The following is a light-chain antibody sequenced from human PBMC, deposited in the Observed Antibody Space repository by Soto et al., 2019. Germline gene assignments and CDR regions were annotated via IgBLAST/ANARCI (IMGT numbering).Light chain of an antibody. Sequence: EVVLTQSPATLSSSPGERATLSCRVSQSVSTDIAWYQQTPGQAPRLLIYDASSRVTGIPARFTGSGSGTVFTLTITSLEPDDVALYYCQHRSKRPPITFGQGTRLEIK. V-gene: IGKV3-11*01. J-gene: IGKJ5*01. CDR1: QSVSTD. CDR2: DAS. CDR3: QHRSKRPPIT.